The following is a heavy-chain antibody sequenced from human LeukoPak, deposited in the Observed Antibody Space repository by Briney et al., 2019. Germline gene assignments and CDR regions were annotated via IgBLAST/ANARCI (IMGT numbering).Heavy chain of an antibody. D-gene: IGHD3-22*01. Sequence: SETLSLTCTVSGGSISSSSYYWGWIRQPPGKGLEWIGSIYYSGSTYYNPSLKSRVTISVDTSKNQFSLKLSSVTAADTAVYYCARVSGGSGYYYFDYWGQGTLVTVSS. CDR1: GGSISSSSYY. V-gene: IGHV4-39*07. CDR2: IYYSGST. CDR3: ARVSGGSGYYYFDY. J-gene: IGHJ4*02.